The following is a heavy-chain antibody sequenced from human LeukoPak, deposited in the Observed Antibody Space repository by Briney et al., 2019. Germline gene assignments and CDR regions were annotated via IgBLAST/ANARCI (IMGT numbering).Heavy chain of an antibody. CDR1: GASISNYY. Sequence: PSETLSLTCTVSGASISNYYWTWIRQPPGKGLEWIGYIYYSGSTNYNPSLKSRVTMSVDTSKNQFSLKLTSVTAADTAVYSCARGSGWYSPWGQGTLVTVSS. CDR3: ARGSGWYSP. D-gene: IGHD6-19*01. V-gene: IGHV4-59*01. CDR2: IYYSGST. J-gene: IGHJ5*02.